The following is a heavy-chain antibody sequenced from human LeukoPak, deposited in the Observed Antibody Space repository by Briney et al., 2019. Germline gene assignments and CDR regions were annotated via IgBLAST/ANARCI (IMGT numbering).Heavy chain of an antibody. CDR2: ISGNNDNR. CDR3: ARERPYTAYDTYYYYGMDV. V-gene: IGHV1-18*01. J-gene: IGHJ6*02. Sequence: ASVKVSCKASGYTFTSYGINWVRQAPGQGLEWMGWISGNNDNRNYPRELQGRVTMTTDTSTSTAYMELRSLRPDDTAVYYCARERPYTAYDTYYYYGMDVWGQGTTVTVSS. D-gene: IGHD3-9*01. CDR1: GYTFTSYG.